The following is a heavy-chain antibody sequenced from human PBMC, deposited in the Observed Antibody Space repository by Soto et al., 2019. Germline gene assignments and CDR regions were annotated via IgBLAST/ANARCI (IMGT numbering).Heavy chain of an antibody. CDR3: ARYQGKGNSYYWFEP. V-gene: IGHV3-48*01. CDR1: GFTFSDYS. CDR2: ISGGSRSI. J-gene: IGHJ5*02. D-gene: IGHD2-2*01. Sequence: WGSLRLACAASGFTFSDYSMNWARQTPGKGLEWVSYISGGSRSIYYADSVKGRFTISRDNAKKSVYLQMNSLRAEDTALYYCARYQGKGNSYYWFEPLGKGILVPVSS.